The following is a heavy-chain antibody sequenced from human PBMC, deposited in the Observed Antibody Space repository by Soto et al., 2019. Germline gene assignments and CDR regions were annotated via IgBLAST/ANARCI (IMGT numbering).Heavy chain of an antibody. D-gene: IGHD3-16*02. Sequence: PGGSLRLSCAASGFTFSSYSMNWVRQAPGKGLEWVSSISSSSSYIYYADSVKGRFTISRDNAKNSLYLQMNSLRAEDTAVYYCASALRGPRARVNWFSPWGRGSLVTVSA. V-gene: IGHV3-21*01. J-gene: IGHJ5*02. CDR1: GFTFSSYS. CDR3: ASALRGPRARVNWFSP. CDR2: ISSSSSYI.